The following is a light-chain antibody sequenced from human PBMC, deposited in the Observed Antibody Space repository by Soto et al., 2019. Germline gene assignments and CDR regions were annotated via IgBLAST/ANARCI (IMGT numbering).Light chain of an antibody. CDR1: SSNIGNNA. CDR3: AAWDDSLKGRV. J-gene: IGLJ2*01. CDR2: YDD. V-gene: IGLV1-36*01. Sequence: QSVLTQPPSVSEAPRQRVTISCSGSSSNIGNNAVNWYQQLPGKAPKLLIYYDDLLPSGVSDRFSGSKSGTSASLAISGLQSEDEADYYCAAWDDSLKGRVFGGGTKVTVL.